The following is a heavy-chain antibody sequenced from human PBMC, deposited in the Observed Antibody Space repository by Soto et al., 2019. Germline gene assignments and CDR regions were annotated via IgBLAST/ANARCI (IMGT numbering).Heavy chain of an antibody. CDR2: ISYDGSNK. D-gene: IGHD6-19*01. V-gene: IGHV3-30-3*01. Sequence: QVQLVESGGGVVQPGRSLRLSCAASGFTFSSYAMHWVRQAPGKGLEWVAVISYDGSNKYYADSVKGRFTISRDNCKNTLYLQMNSLRAEDTAVYYCARAVKAVAGNVDYWGQGTLVTVSS. CDR1: GFTFSSYA. J-gene: IGHJ4*02. CDR3: ARAVKAVAGNVDY.